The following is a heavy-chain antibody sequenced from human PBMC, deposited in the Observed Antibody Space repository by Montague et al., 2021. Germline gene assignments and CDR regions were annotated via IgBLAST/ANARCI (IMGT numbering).Heavy chain of an antibody. CDR2: VSHGGST. CDR1: RSLINSDYY. D-gene: IGHD1-1*01. J-gene: IGHJ6*03. CDR3: ARERYRYYYLDI. Sequence: SETLSLTCTVSRSLINSDYYWGWIRQPPGKVLEWMGSVSHGGSTYYNPSLKSRVTISVDTSNNHFSLKLSSVTAADTAMYYCARERYRYYYLDIWGKGTTITVSS. V-gene: IGHV4-38-2*02.